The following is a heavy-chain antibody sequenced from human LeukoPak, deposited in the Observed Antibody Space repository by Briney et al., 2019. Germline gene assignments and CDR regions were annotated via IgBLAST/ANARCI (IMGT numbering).Heavy chain of an antibody. CDR3: ARGSFARRFDP. CDR1: GGSFSCYY. CDR2: INHSGST. Sequence: SETLSLTCAVYGGSFSCYYWSWIRQPPGKGLEWIGEINHSGSTNYNPSLKSRVTISVDTSKNQCSLKLSSVTAADTAVYYGARGSFARRFDPWGQGTLVTVSS. V-gene: IGHV4-34*01. J-gene: IGHJ5*02.